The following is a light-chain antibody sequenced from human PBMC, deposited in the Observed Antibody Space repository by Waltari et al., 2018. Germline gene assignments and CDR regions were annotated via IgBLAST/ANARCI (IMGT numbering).Light chain of an antibody. Sequence: QSVLTQPTSASGTPGQKVTISCHGSSSNIGSNYVYWYHQFPGTAPKLLIYKNNQRPSGVPDRFSDSKSGTSASLAINGLRSEDEADYYCAAWDDSLSGLVLGGGTKVTVL. J-gene: IGLJ3*02. V-gene: IGLV1-47*01. CDR2: KNN. CDR3: AAWDDSLSGLV. CDR1: SSNIGSNY.